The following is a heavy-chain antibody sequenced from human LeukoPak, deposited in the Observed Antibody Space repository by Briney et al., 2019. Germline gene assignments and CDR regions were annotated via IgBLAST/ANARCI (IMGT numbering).Heavy chain of an antibody. Sequence: SVKVSCKASGGTFSSYAISWVRQAPGQGLEWMGGIIPIFGTANYAQKFQGRVTITADESTSTAYMELSSLRSEDTAVFSCARMGPYGDYTWYYFDYWGQGTLVTVSS. CDR3: ARMGPYGDYTWYYFDY. V-gene: IGHV1-69*13. D-gene: IGHD4-17*01. CDR2: IIPIFGTA. J-gene: IGHJ4*02. CDR1: GGTFSSYA.